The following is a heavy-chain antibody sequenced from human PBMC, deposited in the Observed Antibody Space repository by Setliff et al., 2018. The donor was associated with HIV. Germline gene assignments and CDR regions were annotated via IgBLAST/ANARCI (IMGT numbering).Heavy chain of an antibody. V-gene: IGHV1-2*02. CDR1: GYTFSDYY. CDR3: ARDPGYKSTWYGVFDI. D-gene: IGHD6-13*01. CDR2: INPNSGGT. Sequence: ASVKVSCKASGYTFSDYYMHWVRQAPGQGLEWMGWINPNSGGTNYAQKFQGRVNMTRDTSISTTYMELSRLRSDDTAVYYCARDPGYKSTWYGVFDIWGQGTMVTISS. J-gene: IGHJ3*02.